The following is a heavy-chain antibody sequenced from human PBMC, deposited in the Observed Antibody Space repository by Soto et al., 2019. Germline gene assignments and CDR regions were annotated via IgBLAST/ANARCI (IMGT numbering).Heavy chain of an antibody. Sequence: PGGSLRLSCAASGFTFSSYSMNWVRQAPGKGLEWVSYISSGSSTIYYADSVKGRFTISRDNAKNSLHLQMNSLRDGDTAVYYCAREVGPIDYWGQGTLVTVSS. CDR2: ISSGSSTI. CDR1: GFTFSSYS. V-gene: IGHV3-48*02. D-gene: IGHD1-26*01. CDR3: AREVGPIDY. J-gene: IGHJ4*02.